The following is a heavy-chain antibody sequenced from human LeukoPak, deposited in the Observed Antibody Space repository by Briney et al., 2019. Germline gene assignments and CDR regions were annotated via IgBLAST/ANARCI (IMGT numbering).Heavy chain of an antibody. Sequence: GGSLRLSCAASGFTFSSYAMHWVRQAPGKGLEWVAVISYDGSNKYYADSVKGRFTISRDNSKNTLYLQMNSLRAEDTAVYYCARGSNTYSGSYLDHWGQGTLVTVSS. CDR3: ARGSNTYSGSYLDH. J-gene: IGHJ4*02. CDR2: ISYDGSNK. D-gene: IGHD1-26*01. V-gene: IGHV3-30-3*01. CDR1: GFTFSSYA.